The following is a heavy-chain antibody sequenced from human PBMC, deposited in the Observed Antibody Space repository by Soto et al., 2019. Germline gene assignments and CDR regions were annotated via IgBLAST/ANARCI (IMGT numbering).Heavy chain of an antibody. Sequence: QVNLVQSGAEVKRPGASVKISCKASGFTFTNYGFSWVRLAPGQGLEWLGWISSFNGNTNYPQKNQGRITMTTDTSTTTVYMELRSLTPDDTAVYFCARDSGAEVVAPPEARYMDVWGKGTPSHRLL. D-gene: IGHD6-25*01. J-gene: IGHJ6*03. CDR1: GFTFTNYG. CDR2: ISSFNGNT. CDR3: ARDSGAEVVAPPEARYMDV. V-gene: IGHV1-18*01.